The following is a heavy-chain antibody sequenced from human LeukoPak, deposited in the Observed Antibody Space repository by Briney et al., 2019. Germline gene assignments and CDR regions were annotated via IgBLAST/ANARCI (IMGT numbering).Heavy chain of an antibody. D-gene: IGHD3-16*02. V-gene: IGHV3-30*18. CDR3: AKGRSSYPMDYIFDF. J-gene: IGHJ4*02. Sequence: PGRSLRLSCAASGFTFSSYGMHWVRQAPGKGLEWVAVISNDGSTKKYADSVKGRFTISRDNSKNTLYVQMNSLGADDAAVYYCAKGRSSYPMDYIFDFWGQGTLVTVSS. CDR2: ISNDGSTK. CDR1: GFTFSSYG.